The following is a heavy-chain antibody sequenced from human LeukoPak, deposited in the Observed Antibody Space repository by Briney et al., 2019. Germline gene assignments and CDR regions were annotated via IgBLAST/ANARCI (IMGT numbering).Heavy chain of an antibody. J-gene: IGHJ5*02. CDR1: GFSFSNYA. D-gene: IGHD2-15*01. CDR3: AKSLEVIASWFDP. CDR2: ISGNSGGRT. V-gene: IGHV3-23*01. Sequence: SRGSLRLSCAASGFSFSNYAMSWVRQAPGKGLEWVSGISGNSGGRTYYADSVKGRFTISRDKSKNTLYLQMNSLRVEDTAVYYCAKSLEVIASWFDPWGQGTLVTVSS.